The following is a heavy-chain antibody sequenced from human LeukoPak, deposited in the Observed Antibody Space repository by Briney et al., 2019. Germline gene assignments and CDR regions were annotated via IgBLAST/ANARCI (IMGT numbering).Heavy chain of an antibody. D-gene: IGHD7-27*01. CDR3: ARVGQMMGITEENWFDP. CDR1: GGSISSYY. CDR2: IYTSGST. J-gene: IGHJ5*02. Sequence: SETLSLTCTVSGGSISSYYWSWIRQPAGKGLEWIGRIYTSGSTNYNPSLKSRVTMSVDTSKNQFSLKLSSVTAADTAVYYCARVGQMMGITEENWFDPWGQGTLVTVSS. V-gene: IGHV4-4*07.